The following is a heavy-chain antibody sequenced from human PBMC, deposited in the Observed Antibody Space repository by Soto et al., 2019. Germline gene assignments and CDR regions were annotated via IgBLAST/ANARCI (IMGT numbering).Heavy chain of an antibody. CDR1: GFTFSSYS. D-gene: IGHD1-26*01. Sequence: GGSLRLSCAASGFTFSSYSMNWVRQAPGKGLEWVSSISSSSSYIYYADSVKGRFTISRDNAKNSLYLQMNSLRAEDTAVYYCARDGVGATQIHDAFDIWGQGTMVTVSS. J-gene: IGHJ3*02. CDR3: ARDGVGATQIHDAFDI. CDR2: ISSSSSYI. V-gene: IGHV3-21*01.